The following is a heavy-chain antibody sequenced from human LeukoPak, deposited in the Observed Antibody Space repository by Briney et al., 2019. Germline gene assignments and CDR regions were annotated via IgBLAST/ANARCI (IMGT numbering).Heavy chain of an antibody. CDR1: GYTLTNHG. Sequence: GASVRVSSKASGYTLTNHGLTCVRQASGQGLEWRGWINTYSGDTKYGQKFQGRVTMTTSTSTSMVFLELRSLKSGDTAWYHSSRDRLVNADALDIWGPGTMVTVSS. CDR3: SRDRLVNADALDI. V-gene: IGHV1-18*04. J-gene: IGHJ3*02. CDR2: INTYSGDT. D-gene: IGHD3-16*02.